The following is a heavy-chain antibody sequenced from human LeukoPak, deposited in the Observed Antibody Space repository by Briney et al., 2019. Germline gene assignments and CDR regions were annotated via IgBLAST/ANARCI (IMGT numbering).Heavy chain of an antibody. CDR2: IYHSGST. CDR1: GGSISSGSYY. CDR3: ARRPPSGYSSRAFDI. V-gene: IGHV4-39*07. J-gene: IGHJ3*02. D-gene: IGHD6-13*01. Sequence: SETLSLTCTVSGGSISSGSYYWSWIRQPAGKGLEWIGSIYHSGSTYYNPSLKSRVTISVDTSKNQFSLKLSSVTAADTAVYYCARRPPSGYSSRAFDIWGQGTMVTVSS.